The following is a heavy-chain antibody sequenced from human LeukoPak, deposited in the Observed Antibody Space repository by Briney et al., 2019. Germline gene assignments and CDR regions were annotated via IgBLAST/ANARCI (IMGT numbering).Heavy chain of an antibody. Sequence: GESLKISCKGSGYSFTSYWIGWVRQMPGKGLEWMGIIYPGDSDTRYSPSFQGQVTISADKSISTAYLQWSSLKASDTAMYYCARHCWGPRCIVVAQPGPWGQGTLVTVSS. D-gene: IGHD6-19*01. CDR1: GYSFTSYW. V-gene: IGHV5-51*01. J-gene: IGHJ5*02. CDR2: IYPGDSDT. CDR3: ARHCWGPRCIVVAQPGP.